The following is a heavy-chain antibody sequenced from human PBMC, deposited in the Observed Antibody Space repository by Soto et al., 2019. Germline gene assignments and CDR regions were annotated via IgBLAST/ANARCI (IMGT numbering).Heavy chain of an antibody. V-gene: IGHV3-53*04. Sequence: GGSLRLSCAASGFTFSTYGMSWVRQAPGKGLEWVSVIYSGGSTYYADSVKGRFTISRHNSKNPLYLQMNSLRAEDTAVYYCARELGSYGDYGGWFDPWGQGTLVTVSS. CDR3: ARELGSYGDYGGWFDP. CDR1: GFTFSTYG. D-gene: IGHD4-17*01. J-gene: IGHJ5*02. CDR2: IYSGGST.